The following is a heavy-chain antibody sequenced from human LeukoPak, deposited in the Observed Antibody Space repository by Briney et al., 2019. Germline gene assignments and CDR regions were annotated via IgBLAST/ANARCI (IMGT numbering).Heavy chain of an antibody. CDR2: INPNSGGT. J-gene: IGHJ4*02. CDR3: ARDSYSGGSSYVPDY. Sequence: ASVKVSCKASGYTFTGYYMHWVRQAPGQGLEWMGRINPNSGGTNYAQKFQGRVTMTRDTSISTAYMELSRLRSDDTAVYYCARDSYSGGSSYVPDYWGQGTLVTVSS. CDR1: GYTFTGYY. V-gene: IGHV1-2*06. D-gene: IGHD1-26*01.